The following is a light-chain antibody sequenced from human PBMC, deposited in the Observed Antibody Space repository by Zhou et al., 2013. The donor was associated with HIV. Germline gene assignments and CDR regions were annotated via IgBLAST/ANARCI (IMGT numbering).Light chain of an antibody. CDR1: QGISSA. CDR2: DAS. J-gene: IGKJ5*01. Sequence: AIQLTQSPSSLSASVGDRVTITCRASQGISSALAWYQQKPGKAPKLLIYDASSLESGVPSRFSGSGSGTDFTLTISSLQPEDFATYYCQQYYSSPWTFGQGTRLEIK. CDR3: QQYYSSPWT. V-gene: IGKV1-13*02.